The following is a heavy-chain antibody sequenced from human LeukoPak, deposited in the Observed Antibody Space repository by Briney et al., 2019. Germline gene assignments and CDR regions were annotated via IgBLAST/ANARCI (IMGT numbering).Heavy chain of an antibody. V-gene: IGHV3-20*04. D-gene: IGHD2-15*01. Sequence: SGGSLRLSCAASGFTFDDYGMSWVRQAPGKGLEWVSGINWNGGSTGYADSVKGRFTISRDNAKNSLYLQMNSLRAEDAALYYCARDTCSGGSCRTYWDYWGQGTLVTVSS. CDR3: ARDTCSGGSCRTYWDY. CDR2: INWNGGST. CDR1: GFTFDDYG. J-gene: IGHJ4*02.